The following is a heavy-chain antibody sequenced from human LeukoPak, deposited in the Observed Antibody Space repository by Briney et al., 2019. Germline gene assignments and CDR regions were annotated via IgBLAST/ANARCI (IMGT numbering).Heavy chain of an antibody. J-gene: IGHJ4*02. CDR2: IDSTGAYT. CDR3: ARDIPGIAAAGTGDY. V-gene: IGHV3-23*01. D-gene: IGHD6-13*01. Sequence: TGGSLRLSCAASGFIFSNYAMSWVRQAPGKGLEWVSAIDSTGAYTWYADSVKGRFTISKDSSKTILYLQMNSLRAEDAAVYYCARDIPGIAAAGTGDYWGQGTLVTVSS. CDR1: GFIFSNYA.